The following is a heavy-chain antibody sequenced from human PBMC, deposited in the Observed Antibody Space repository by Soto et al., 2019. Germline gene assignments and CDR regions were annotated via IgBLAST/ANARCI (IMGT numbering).Heavy chain of an antibody. CDR3: ATMKGGSQYYYYGMDV. CDR2: IIPMFGTA. V-gene: IGHV1-69*12. J-gene: IGHJ6*02. CDR1: GGTFSSYA. Sequence: QVQLVQSGAEVKKPGSSVKVSCKASGGTFSSYAISWVRQAPGQGLEWMGGIIPMFGTADYAQKFQGRVTITADESTSKAYMELSSLRSDDTSVYYCATMKGGSQYYYYGMDVWGQGTTVTVSS.